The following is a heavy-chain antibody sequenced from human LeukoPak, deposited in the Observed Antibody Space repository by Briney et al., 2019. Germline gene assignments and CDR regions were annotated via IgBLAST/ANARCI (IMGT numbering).Heavy chain of an antibody. CDR3: ARSRRYYFDY. Sequence: PGGSLRLSCTASGFTFSNFWMGWVRQAPGKGLVWVSRINSDGSSTSYADSVKGRFTISRDNAKNTLYLQMNSLRAEDTAVYYCARSRRYYFDYWGQGTLVTVSS. CDR1: GFTFSNFW. J-gene: IGHJ4*02. CDR2: INSDGSST. V-gene: IGHV3-74*01.